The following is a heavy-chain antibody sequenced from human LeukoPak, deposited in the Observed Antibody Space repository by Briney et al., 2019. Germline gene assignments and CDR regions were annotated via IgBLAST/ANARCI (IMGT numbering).Heavy chain of an antibody. CDR1: GFTFSNYG. CDR3: TTGGGIAAAGSFSY. D-gene: IGHD6-13*01. CDR2: ISDSGGST. V-gene: IGHV3-23*01. J-gene: IGHJ4*02. Sequence: GGSLRLSCAASGFTFSNYGMSWVRQAPGKGLEWVSGISDSGGSTKHAVSVKGRFTISRDNSKDTLYLQMNSLKTEDTAVYYCTTGGGIAAAGSFSYWGQGILVTVSS.